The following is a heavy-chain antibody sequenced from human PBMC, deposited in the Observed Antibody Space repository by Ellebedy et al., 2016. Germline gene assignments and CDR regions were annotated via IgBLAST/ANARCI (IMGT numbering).Heavy chain of an antibody. CDR1: GGSFSGYS. CDR2: INHSGST. CDR3: ARSYCSSTICYRYYYYGMDV. J-gene: IGHJ6*02. Sequence: SETLSLTCAVYGGSFSGYSWSWIRQPPGKGLEWIGEINHSGSTNYNPSLKSRVTISVDTSKNQFSLKLSSVTAADTAVYYCARSYCSSTICYRYYYYGMDVWGQGTTVTVSS. D-gene: IGHD2-2*02. V-gene: IGHV4-34*01.